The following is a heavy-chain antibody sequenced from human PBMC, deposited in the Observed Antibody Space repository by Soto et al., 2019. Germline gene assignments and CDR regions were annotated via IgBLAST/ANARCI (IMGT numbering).Heavy chain of an antibody. V-gene: IGHV3-33*01. J-gene: IGHJ3*02. CDR3: ARGREITMVRGDSDI. D-gene: IGHD3-10*01. CDR1: GFTFSSYG. Sequence: QPGGSLRLSCAASGFTFSSYGMHWVRQAPGKGLEWVAVIWYDGSNKYYADSVKGRFTISRDNSKNTLYLQMNSLRAEDTAVYYCARGREITMVRGDSDIWGQGTIVTVSS. CDR2: IWYDGSNK.